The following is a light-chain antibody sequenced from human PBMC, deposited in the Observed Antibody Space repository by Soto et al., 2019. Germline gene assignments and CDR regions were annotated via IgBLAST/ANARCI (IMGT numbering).Light chain of an antibody. CDR2: SNN. Sequence: QSVLTQPPSASGTPGQRVTISCSGSSSNIGSNTVNWYQQFPGTAPKLLIYSNNQRPSGVPDRFSGSKSGTSASLAISGLQSDDEADYYFAAWDDSLNGLVFGGGTKLTVL. J-gene: IGLJ2*01. CDR3: AAWDDSLNGLV. V-gene: IGLV1-44*01. CDR1: SSNIGSNT.